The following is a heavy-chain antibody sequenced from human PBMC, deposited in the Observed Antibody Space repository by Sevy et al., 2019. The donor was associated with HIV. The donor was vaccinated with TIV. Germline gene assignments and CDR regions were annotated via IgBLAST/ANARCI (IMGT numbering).Heavy chain of an antibody. D-gene: IGHD6-19*01. CDR2: IKSKVDGGTT. CDR1: GFTFSNAW. V-gene: IGHV3-15*01. J-gene: IGHJ6*02. CDR3: TTRARVAAPGGIYYNGMDV. Sequence: GGSLRLSCAASGFTFSNAWMSWVRQAPGKGLEWVGRIKSKVDGGTTDNAPPVKVRFTILRDASKNTLYLQMNRLKTEDTAVYYCTTRARVAAPGGIYYNGMDVWGQGTPVTVSS.